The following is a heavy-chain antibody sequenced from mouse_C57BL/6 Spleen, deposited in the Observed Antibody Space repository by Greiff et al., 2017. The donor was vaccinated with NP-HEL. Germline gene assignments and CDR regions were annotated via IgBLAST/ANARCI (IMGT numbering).Heavy chain of an antibody. CDR2: IYPGSGST. D-gene: IGHD2-4*01. CDR3: ARTGLRRFDY. CDR1: GYTFTSYW. J-gene: IGHJ2*01. V-gene: IGHV1-55*01. Sequence: QVQLQQSGAELVKPGASVKMSCKASGYTFTSYWITWVKQRPGQGLEWIGDIYPGSGSTNYNEKFKSKATLTVDTTSSTAYMQLSSLTSEDSAVYYCARTGLRRFDYWGQGTTLTVSS.